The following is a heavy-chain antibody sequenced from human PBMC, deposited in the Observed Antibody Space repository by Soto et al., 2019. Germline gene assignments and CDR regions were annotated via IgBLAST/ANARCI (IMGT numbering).Heavy chain of an antibody. CDR2: IYYSGST. V-gene: IGHV4-39*01. CDR1: GGSISSSRYY. Sequence: QLQLQESGPGLVKPSETLSLTCTVSGGSISSSRYYWGWIRQPPGKGLEWIGSIYYSGSTYYNPSLKSRVTLSVDTSKNQFSLKLSSVTAADTAVYYWARHFNHVRTGHFDYWGQGTLVTVSS. J-gene: IGHJ4*02. CDR3: ARHFNHVRTGHFDY. D-gene: IGHD6-6*01.